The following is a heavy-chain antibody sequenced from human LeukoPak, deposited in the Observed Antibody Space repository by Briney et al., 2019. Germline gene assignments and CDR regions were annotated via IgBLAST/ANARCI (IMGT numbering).Heavy chain of an antibody. CDR3: ARVDREGGPDDY. CDR2: MNPNSGNT. Sequence: ASVKVSCKASGGTFSSYAINWVRQATGQGLEWMGWMNPNSGNTGYAQKFQGRVTITRNTSISTAYMELSSLRSEDTAVYYCARVDREGGPDDYWGQGTLVTVSS. J-gene: IGHJ4*02. V-gene: IGHV1-8*03. D-gene: IGHD1-26*01. CDR1: GGTFSSYA.